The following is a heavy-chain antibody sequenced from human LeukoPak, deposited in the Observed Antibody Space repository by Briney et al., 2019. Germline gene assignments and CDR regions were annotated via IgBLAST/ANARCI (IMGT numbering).Heavy chain of an antibody. CDR3: GAGDSYYLDY. CDR2: IYHSGST. Sequence: SETLSLTCAVSGGSISSSNWWSWVRQPPGKGLEWIGEIYHSGSTNYNPSLKSRVTISIDKSKSQFSLKLTSVTAADTAVYYCGAGDSYYLDYWGQGTLVTVSS. J-gene: IGHJ4*02. V-gene: IGHV4-4*02. D-gene: IGHD4-17*01. CDR1: GGSISSSNW.